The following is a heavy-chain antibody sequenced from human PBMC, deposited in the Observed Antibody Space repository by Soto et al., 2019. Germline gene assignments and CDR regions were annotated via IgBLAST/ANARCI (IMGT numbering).Heavy chain of an antibody. CDR2: IKQDGSEK. D-gene: IGHD3-3*01. CDR3: ARDNRKTIFGVVLSYYYYGMDV. Sequence: EVQLVESGGGLVQPGGSLRLSCAASGFTFSSYWMSWVRQAPGKGLEWVANIKQDGSEKYYVDSVKGRFTISRDNAKNSLYLQMNSLRAEDTAVYYCARDNRKTIFGVVLSYYYYGMDVWGQGTTVTVSS. V-gene: IGHV3-7*01. CDR1: GFTFSSYW. J-gene: IGHJ6*02.